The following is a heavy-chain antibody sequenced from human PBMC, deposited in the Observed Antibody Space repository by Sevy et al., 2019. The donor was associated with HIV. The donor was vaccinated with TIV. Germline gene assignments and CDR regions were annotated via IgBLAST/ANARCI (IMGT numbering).Heavy chain of an antibody. CDR2: ISSGGSII. Sequence: GGSLRLSCAASEISFSDYYMSWIRQTPGKGLEWISYISSGGSIINYADSVKGRFTISRDNAKNSLYLQMNSLRAEDTAVYYCTRVRYNYGSYYFDYWGQGTLVTVSS. J-gene: IGHJ4*02. CDR1: EISFSDYY. CDR3: TRVRYNYGSYYFDY. V-gene: IGHV3-11*01. D-gene: IGHD1-1*01.